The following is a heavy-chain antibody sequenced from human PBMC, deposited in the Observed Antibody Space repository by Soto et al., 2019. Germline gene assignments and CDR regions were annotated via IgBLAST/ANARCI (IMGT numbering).Heavy chain of an antibody. J-gene: IGHJ4*02. CDR1: GFTFSRYT. V-gene: IGHV3-48*04. CDR3: ARYKSGSYSIDY. D-gene: IGHD1-26*01. Sequence: EVQLVESGGGLVQSGGSLRLTCAASGFTFSRYTMNWVRQAPGKGLEWLSYISGGGGTMFYADSVKGRVTISRDNAKNSLYLQMDSLRAEDTAVYYCARYKSGSYSIDYWGQGTLVTVSS. CDR2: ISGGGGTM.